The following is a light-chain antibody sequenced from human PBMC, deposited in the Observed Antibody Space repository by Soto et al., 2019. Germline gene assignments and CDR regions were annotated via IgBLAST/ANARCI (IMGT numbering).Light chain of an antibody. Sequence: EIVMTQSPGTLSVSPGEGATLFCRASQSVRTKLAWYQQRAGQAPRLLMYGASTRATGIPDRISGSGSGTEFTLTISSLHSEDFAVYYCQQYNSWPPITFVQGTRLEIK. V-gene: IGKV3-15*01. J-gene: IGKJ5*01. CDR1: QSVRTK. CDR2: GAS. CDR3: QQYNSWPPIT.